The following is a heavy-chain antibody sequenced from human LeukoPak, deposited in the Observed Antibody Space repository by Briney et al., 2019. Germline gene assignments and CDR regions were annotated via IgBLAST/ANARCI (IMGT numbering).Heavy chain of an antibody. CDR3: ARGRLLWFGEFNWFDP. Sequence: ASVKVSCKASGYTFTSYDINWVRQATGQGLEWMGWMNPNSGNTGYAQKFQGRVTMTRNTSISTAYMELSSLRSEDTAVYYCARGRLLWFGEFNWFDPWGQGTLVTVSP. D-gene: IGHD3-10*01. CDR1: GYTFTSYD. CDR2: MNPNSGNT. V-gene: IGHV1-8*01. J-gene: IGHJ5*02.